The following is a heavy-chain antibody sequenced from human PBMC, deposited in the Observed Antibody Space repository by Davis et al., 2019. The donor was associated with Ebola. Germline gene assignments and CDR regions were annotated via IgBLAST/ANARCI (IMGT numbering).Heavy chain of an antibody. CDR2: INHSGST. CDR3: ARGGRRLITMIVFNWFDP. Sequence: MPGGSLRLSCAVYGGSFSGYYWSWIRQPPGKGLEWIGEINHSGSTNYNPSLKSRVTISVDTSKNQFSLKLSSVTAADTAVYYCARGGRRLITMIVFNWFDPWGQGTLVTVSS. V-gene: IGHV4-34*01. D-gene: IGHD3-22*01. CDR1: GGSFSGYY. J-gene: IGHJ5*02.